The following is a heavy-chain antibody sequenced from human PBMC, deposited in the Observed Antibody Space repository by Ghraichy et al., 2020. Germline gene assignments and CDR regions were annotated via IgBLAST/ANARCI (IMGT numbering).Heavy chain of an antibody. Sequence: ASVKVSCKASGYTFTGYYMHWMRQVPGQGLEWMGWINPNSGGTSYSQKFQDRVTMTRDTSINTAYMEVSRLRSDDTAVYYCARGRGSFSEFDFDYWGQGTLVTVSS. V-gene: IGHV1-2*02. D-gene: IGHD6-25*01. CDR3: ARGRGSFSEFDFDY. J-gene: IGHJ4*02. CDR2: INPNSGGT. CDR1: GYTFTGYY.